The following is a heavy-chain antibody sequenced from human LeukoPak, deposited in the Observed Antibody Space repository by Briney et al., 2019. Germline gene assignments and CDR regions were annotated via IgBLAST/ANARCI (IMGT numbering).Heavy chain of an antibody. CDR2: MNPNSGNT. V-gene: IGHV1-8*03. Sequence: ASVKVSCKASGYTFTTYDINWVRQAPGQGLEWMGYMNPNSGNTVYAQKFQGRVSITTNTAINTAYMELSSLRAEDTAAYYCAKSVGSGIVVVITQAFDIWGQGTMVTVSS. D-gene: IGHD3-22*01. J-gene: IGHJ3*02. CDR3: AKSVGSGIVVVITQAFDI. CDR1: GYTFTTYD.